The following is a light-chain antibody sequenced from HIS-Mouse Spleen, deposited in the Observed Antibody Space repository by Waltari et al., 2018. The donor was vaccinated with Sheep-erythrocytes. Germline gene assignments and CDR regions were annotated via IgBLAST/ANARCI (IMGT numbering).Light chain of an antibody. V-gene: IGKV1-13*02. J-gene: IGKJ2*01. Sequence: AIQLTQSPSSLSASVGDRVTITCRASQGISSALAWYQQKPGKAPKLLIYDASSLESGVPSRFSGSGSGSDFTLTISSLQPEDFATYYCQQFNSYLYTFGQGTKLEIK. CDR1: QGISSA. CDR3: QQFNSYLYT. CDR2: DAS.